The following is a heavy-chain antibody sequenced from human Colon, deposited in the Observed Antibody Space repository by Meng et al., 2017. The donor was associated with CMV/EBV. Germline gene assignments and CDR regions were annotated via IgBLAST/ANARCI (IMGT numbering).Heavy chain of an antibody. J-gene: IGHJ3*02. CDR1: GGSISSYY. CDR2: LSNSGST. CDR3: ARVELPGDAFDI. Sequence: SETLSLTCTVSGGSISSYYWSWIRQSPVRGLEWFGYLSNSGSTNYNPSLKSRVTISVDTSKNQFSLKLSSVTAADTAVYYCARVELPGDAFDIWGQGTMVTVSS. D-gene: IGHD2-15*01. V-gene: IGHV4-59*01.